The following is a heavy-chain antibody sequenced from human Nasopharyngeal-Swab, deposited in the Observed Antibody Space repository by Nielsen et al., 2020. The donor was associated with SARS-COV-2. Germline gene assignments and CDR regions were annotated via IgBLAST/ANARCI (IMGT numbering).Heavy chain of an antibody. CDR3: ARDGFGESPYYYYYGMDV. V-gene: IGHV3-21*01. CDR1: GFIFSNYS. CDR2: ISSSTSYI. D-gene: IGHD3-10*01. Sequence: GEPLKISCAASGFIFSNYSMNWVRQAPGKGLEWVSSISSSTSYIYYADSVKGRFTISRDNAKNSLYLQMNSLRAEDTAVYYCARDGFGESPYYYYYGMDVWGQGTTVTVSS. J-gene: IGHJ6*02.